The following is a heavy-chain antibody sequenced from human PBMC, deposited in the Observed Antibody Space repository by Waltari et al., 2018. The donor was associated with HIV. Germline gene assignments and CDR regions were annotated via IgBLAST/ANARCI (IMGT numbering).Heavy chain of an antibody. V-gene: IGHV3-7*01. D-gene: IGHD1-20*01. Sequence: EVQLLGSWGGLVQPGGFLRLSCAASGFTCRGYCMSWVRQAPGKGLEWVANIKQDGSEKYYVDSVKGRFTISRDNAKNSLYLQMNSLRAEDTAVYYCARDYNWNRWGYFDLWGRGTLVTVSS. CDR3: ARDYNWNRWGYFDL. J-gene: IGHJ2*01. CDR1: GFTCRGYC. CDR2: IKQDGSEK.